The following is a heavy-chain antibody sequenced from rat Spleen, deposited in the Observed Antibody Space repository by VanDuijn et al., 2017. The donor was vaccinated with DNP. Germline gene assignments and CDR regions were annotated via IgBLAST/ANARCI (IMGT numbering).Heavy chain of an antibody. Sequence: EVQLVESGGGLVQPGRSLRLSCAASGFIFSDYAIAWVRQSPKMGLEWVATIIYDGSSTFYRDSVTGRFTISRDNAKSTLYLQMNSLRSGDTATYYCARVMTTGAMDTWGQGTSVTVSS. CDR2: IIYDGSST. CDR3: ARVMTTGAMDT. CDR1: GFIFSDYA. J-gene: IGHJ4*01. D-gene: IGHD5-1*01. V-gene: IGHV5-17*01.